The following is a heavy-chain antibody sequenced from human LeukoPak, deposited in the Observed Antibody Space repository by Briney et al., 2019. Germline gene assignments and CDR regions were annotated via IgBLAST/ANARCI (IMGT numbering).Heavy chain of an antibody. D-gene: IGHD3-10*01. Sequence: ASVKASCKASGYTFTGYYMHWVRQAPGQGLEWMGWINPNSGGTNYAQKFQGWVTMTRDTSISTAYMELSRLRSDDTAVYYCARDYHGSGSLTTFDYWGQGTLVTVSS. J-gene: IGHJ4*02. CDR1: GYTFTGYY. CDR2: INPNSGGT. V-gene: IGHV1-2*04. CDR3: ARDYHGSGSLTTFDY.